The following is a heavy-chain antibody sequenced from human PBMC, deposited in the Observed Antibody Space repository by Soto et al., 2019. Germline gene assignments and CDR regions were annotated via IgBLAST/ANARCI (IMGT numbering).Heavy chain of an antibody. D-gene: IGHD4-17*01. CDR3: AGDDFGDLWRSPDV. CDR2: ITDYNGST. J-gene: IGHJ3*01. Sequence: QVQLMQSGAEVKKSGASVKVSCKASGYTFINYGIIWVRQAPGQGLGWMGWITDYNGSTKYARKFQDRVTMTTDTSTSTAYMELRSLRSDDTAVYFCAGDDFGDLWRSPDVWGQGTMVTVSS. V-gene: IGHV1-18*04. CDR1: GYTFINYG.